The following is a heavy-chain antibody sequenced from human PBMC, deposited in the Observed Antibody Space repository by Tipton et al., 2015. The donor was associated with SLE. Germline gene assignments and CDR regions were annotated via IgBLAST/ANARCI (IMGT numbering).Heavy chain of an antibody. J-gene: IGHJ4*02. CDR2: IYHSGST. CDR3: ARYYYYGSGKYYFDY. V-gene: IGHV4-4*02. D-gene: IGHD3-10*01. Sequence: TLSLTCAVSGGSINSSNWWSWVRQPPGKGLEWIGEIYHSGSTNYNPSLKSRVTISVDKSKNQFSLKLSSVTAADTAVYYCARYYYYGSGKYYFDYWGQGTLVTVSS. CDR1: GGSINSSNW.